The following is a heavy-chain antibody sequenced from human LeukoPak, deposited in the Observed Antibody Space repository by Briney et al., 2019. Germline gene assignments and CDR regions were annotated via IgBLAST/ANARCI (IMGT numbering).Heavy chain of an antibody. Sequence: SVKVSCKASGYTFTSYYMHWVRQAPGQGLEWMGGIIPIFGAASYAQKFQGRLTVTADESTNTAYMDLSSLRSEDTAVYYCAKSNIGYCSSSSCLFDYWGQGTLVTVSS. J-gene: IGHJ4*02. CDR3: AKSNIGYCSSSSCLFDY. CDR1: GYTFTSYY. V-gene: IGHV1-69*13. CDR2: IIPIFGAA. D-gene: IGHD2-2*01.